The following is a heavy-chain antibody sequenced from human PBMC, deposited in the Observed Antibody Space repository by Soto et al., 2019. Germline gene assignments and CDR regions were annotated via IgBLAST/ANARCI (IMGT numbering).Heavy chain of an antibody. CDR3: ARDIGFDYVN. J-gene: IGHJ4*02. V-gene: IGHV3-7*01. CDR2: IKEDGSEI. Sequence: GGSLRLSCAVSGLNVMSYWMSWVRQAPGKGLEWVARIKEDGSEIYYLHSVRGRFSISRDSAGNALHLTMNYLSAEDTGVYFCARDIGFDYVNWGQGTLVTVSS. D-gene: IGHD3-16*01. CDR1: GLNVMSYW.